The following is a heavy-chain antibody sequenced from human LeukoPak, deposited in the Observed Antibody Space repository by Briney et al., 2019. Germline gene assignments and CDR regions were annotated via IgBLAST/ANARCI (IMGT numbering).Heavy chain of an antibody. J-gene: IGHJ6*02. CDR2: ISGSGGST. D-gene: IGHD1-14*01. V-gene: IGHV3-23*01. CDR1: GFIFSSYA. Sequence: PGGSLRLSCAASGFIFSSYAMSWVRQAPGKGLEWVSSISGSGGSTYYADSVKGRFTISRDNSKSTLYLQMNSLRAEDTAVNYCAKGLTPMDVWGQGTTVTVSS. CDR3: AKGLTPMDV.